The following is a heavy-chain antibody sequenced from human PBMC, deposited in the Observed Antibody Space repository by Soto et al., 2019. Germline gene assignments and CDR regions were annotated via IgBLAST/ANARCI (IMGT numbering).Heavy chain of an antibody. CDR2: IIPIFGTA. J-gene: IGHJ6*02. Sequence: QVQLVQSEAEVKKPGSSVKVSCKASGGTFSSYAISWVRQAPGHGLEWMGGIIPIFGTANYAQKFQGRVTITADESTSTAYMELSSLRSEDTAVYYCTLSGNGHYYYGMDVWGQGTTVTVSS. CDR3: TLSGNGHYYYGMDV. V-gene: IGHV1-69*01. D-gene: IGHD3-10*01. CDR1: GGTFSSYA.